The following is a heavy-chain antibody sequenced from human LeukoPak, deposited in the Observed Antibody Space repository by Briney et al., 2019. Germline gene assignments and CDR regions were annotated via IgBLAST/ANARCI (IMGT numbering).Heavy chain of an antibody. CDR1: GFIFRNYG. D-gene: IGHD2/OR15-2a*01. CDR2: ISYDGSNK. Sequence: GGSLRLSCAASGFIFRNYGMHWVRQAPGKGLEWVAVISYDGSNKYYADSVKGRFTISRDNSKNTLYLQMNSLRAEDTAVYYCARERTTIVSGTTIGAYWGQGTLVTVSS. J-gene: IGHJ4*02. V-gene: IGHV3-30*19. CDR3: ARERTTIVSGTTIGAY.